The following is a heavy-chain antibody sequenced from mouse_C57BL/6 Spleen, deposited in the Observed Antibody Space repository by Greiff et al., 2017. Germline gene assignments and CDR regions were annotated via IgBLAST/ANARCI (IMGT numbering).Heavy chain of an antibody. CDR3: ATIYYDYDGYAMDY. CDR1: GYTFTSYW. CDR2: IHPNSGST. J-gene: IGHJ4*01. Sequence: QVQLQQPGAELVKPGASVKLSCKASGYTFTSYWMHWVKQRPGQGLEWIGMIHPNSGSTNYNEKFKSKATLTVDKSSSTAYMQLSSLTSEDSAVCYCATIYYDYDGYAMDYWGQGTSVTVSS. D-gene: IGHD2-4*01. V-gene: IGHV1-64*01.